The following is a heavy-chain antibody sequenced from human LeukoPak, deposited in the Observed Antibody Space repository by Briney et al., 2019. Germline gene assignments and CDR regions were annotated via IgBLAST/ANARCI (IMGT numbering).Heavy chain of an antibody. V-gene: IGHV4-4*07. CDR2: IYTSGTT. CDR3: ARVYGGISLWYFDL. J-gene: IGHJ2*01. D-gene: IGHD4-23*01. Sequence: SETLSLTCAVSNGSISSYYWSWLRQPAGKGLEWIGHIYTSGTTNYNPSLKSRVTMSVDTPKNQFSLKLSSVTAADTAVYYCARVYGGISLWYFDLWGRGTLVTVSS. CDR1: NGSISSYY.